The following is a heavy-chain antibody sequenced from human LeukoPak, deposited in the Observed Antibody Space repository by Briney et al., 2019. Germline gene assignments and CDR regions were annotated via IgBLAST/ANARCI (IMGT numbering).Heavy chain of an antibody. CDR3: SKRNRRDSSGYPAPFDY. CDR1: GFTFSSYA. D-gene: IGHD3-22*01. V-gene: IGHV3-23*01. J-gene: IGHJ4*02. CDR2: ISGSGGST. Sequence: GGSLRLSCAASGFTFSSYAMSWVRQAPGKGLEWVSAISGSGGSTYYADSVKGRFTIPRDNSKNTLYLQMNSLRAEDTAVYYCSKRNRRDSSGYPAPFDYWGQGTLVTVSS.